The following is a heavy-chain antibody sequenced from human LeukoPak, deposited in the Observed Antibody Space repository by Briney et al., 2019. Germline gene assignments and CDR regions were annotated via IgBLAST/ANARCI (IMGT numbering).Heavy chain of an antibody. CDR3: ARDPFAGYSSGDDAFDI. D-gene: IGHD6-19*01. CDR2: ISAYNGNT. Sequence: RASVKVSCKASGYTFTSYGISWVRQAPGQGLEWMGWISAYNGNTNYAQKLQGRVTMTTDTSTSTAYMELRSLRSDDTAVYYRARDPFAGYSSGDDAFDIWGQGTMVTVSS. CDR1: GYTFTSYG. V-gene: IGHV1-18*01. J-gene: IGHJ3*02.